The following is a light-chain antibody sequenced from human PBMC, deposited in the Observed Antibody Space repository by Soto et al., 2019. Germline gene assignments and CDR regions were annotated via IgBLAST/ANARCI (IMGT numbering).Light chain of an antibody. CDR1: QTVSSW. V-gene: IGKV1-5*03. CDR3: QHYNSYPLT. Sequence: DIQMTQSPSTLSASVGDRVTITCRASQTVSSWLAWYQQKPGKAPKLLIYQASTLETGVPSRFSGSGSGTEFTLTIAGLQPDDFATYYCQHYNSYPLTFGGGTKVDNK. CDR2: QAS. J-gene: IGKJ4*01.